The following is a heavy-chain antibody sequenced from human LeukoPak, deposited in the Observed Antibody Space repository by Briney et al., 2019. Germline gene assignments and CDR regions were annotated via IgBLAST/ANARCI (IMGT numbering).Heavy chain of an antibody. J-gene: IGHJ4*02. Sequence: SETLSLTCTVSGGSISSSSYYWGWIRQPPGKGLEWIGSIYYSGSTYYNPSLKSRVTISVDTSKNQFSLKLRSVTAADTAVYYCARLSSGWEFDYWGQGTLVTVSS. CDR1: GGSISSSSYY. D-gene: IGHD6-19*01. CDR3: ARLSSGWEFDY. V-gene: IGHV4-39*01. CDR2: IYYSGST.